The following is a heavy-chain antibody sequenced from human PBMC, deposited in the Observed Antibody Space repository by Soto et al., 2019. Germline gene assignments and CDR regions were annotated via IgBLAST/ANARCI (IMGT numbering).Heavy chain of an antibody. Sequence: QVQLQESGPGLVKPSETLSLTCTVSGGSISSYYWSWIRQPPGKGLEWIGYIYYSGSTNYNPSLKSRVTISVDTSKNQFSLKLSSVTAADTAVYYCARSRRITMVRGGYGMDVWGQGTTVTVSS. CDR2: IYYSGST. J-gene: IGHJ6*02. CDR1: GGSISSYY. CDR3: ARSRRITMVRGGYGMDV. D-gene: IGHD3-10*01. V-gene: IGHV4-59*01.